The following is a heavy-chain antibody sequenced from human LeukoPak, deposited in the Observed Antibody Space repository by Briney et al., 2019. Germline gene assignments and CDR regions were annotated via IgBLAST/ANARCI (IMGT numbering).Heavy chain of an antibody. CDR1: GFTFSSYA. CDR2: ISGSGGST. D-gene: IGHD6-19*01. J-gene: IGHJ4*02. Sequence: GGSLRLSCAASGFTFSSYAMSWVRQAPGKGLEWVSAISGSGGSTYYADSVKGRFTISRDNSKNTLYLQMNSLRAEDTAVYYCAKGPYSSGWPAYFDCWGQGTLVTVSS. V-gene: IGHV3-23*01. CDR3: AKGPYSSGWPAYFDC.